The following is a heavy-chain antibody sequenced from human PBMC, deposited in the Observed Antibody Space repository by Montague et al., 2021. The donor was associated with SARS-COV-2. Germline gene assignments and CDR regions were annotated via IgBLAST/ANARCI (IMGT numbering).Heavy chain of an antibody. CDR2: ISVSGGSI. V-gene: IGHV3-23*01. Sequence: SLRLSCAASGFTFSSYAMSWVRQAPGKGLEWVSDISVSGGSIYYADSVKGRFTISRDNSKNTLYLQMNSLRAEDTAVYYCARDQFVEYFSYGYDTMDYWGQGTMVTVSS. CDR3: ARDQFVEYFSYGYDTMDY. J-gene: IGHJ4*02. D-gene: IGHD5-18*01. CDR1: GFTFSSYA.